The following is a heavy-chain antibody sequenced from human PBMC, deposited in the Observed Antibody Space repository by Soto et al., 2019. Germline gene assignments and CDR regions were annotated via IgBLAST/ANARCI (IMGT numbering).Heavy chain of an antibody. D-gene: IGHD6-19*01. CDR3: QSLPYSGGWYDNGGYYLDY. V-gene: IGHV3-30-3*01. Sequence: GGSLRLSCAASGFTFSSYAMHWVRQAPGKGLEWVAVISYDGSNKYYADSVKGRFTISRDNSKNTLYLQMTSLRAENTAVYYCQSLPYSGGWYDNGGYYLDYWGQGTLVTVSS. CDR2: ISYDGSNK. J-gene: IGHJ4*01. CDR1: GFTFSSYA.